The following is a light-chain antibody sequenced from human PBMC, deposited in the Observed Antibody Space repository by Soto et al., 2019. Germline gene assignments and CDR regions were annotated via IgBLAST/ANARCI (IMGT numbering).Light chain of an antibody. CDR3: QQRSDWPLT. J-gene: IGKJ4*02. CDR1: QSVSSY. V-gene: IGKV3-11*01. Sequence: EIVLTQSPTTLSLSPGERATLSCRASQSVSSYFAWYQQKPGQAPRLLIYDASTRAAGIPARFSGSGSGTDFTLTISSLEPEDCAVYYWQQRSDWPLTFGGGTKVEIK. CDR2: DAS.